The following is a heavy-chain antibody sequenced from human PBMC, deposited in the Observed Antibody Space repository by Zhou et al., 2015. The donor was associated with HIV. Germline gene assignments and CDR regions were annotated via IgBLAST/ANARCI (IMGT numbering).Heavy chain of an antibody. CDR3: ARDMDCSSTSCQYPPFYYYGMDV. CDR1: GGTFSSYA. Sequence: QVLLVQSGAEVKKPGSSVKVSCEASGGTFSSYAISWVRQAPGQGLEWMGGIIPIFGTANYAQKFQGRVTITADKSTSTAYMELSSLRSEDTAVYYCARDMDCSSTSCQYPPFYYYGMDVWGQGTTVTVSS. J-gene: IGHJ6*02. V-gene: IGHV1-69*06. CDR2: IIPIFGTA. D-gene: IGHD2-2*01.